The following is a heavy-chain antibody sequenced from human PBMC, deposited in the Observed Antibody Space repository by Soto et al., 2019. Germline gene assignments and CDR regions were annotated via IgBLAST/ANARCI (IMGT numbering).Heavy chain of an antibody. CDR3: ARRITGTPPAEGGS. D-gene: IGHD1-7*01. CDR1: AFTFSDHY. J-gene: IGHJ5*02. Sequence: GGSLRLSCAVSAFTFSDHYMDWVRQAPGKGLEWVGRIRNIANSYTTDYAASVKGRFTISRDDSKNSLYLQMNSLKTEDTAMYYCARRITGTPPAEGGSWGQRTLVTVSS. CDR2: IRNIANSYTT. V-gene: IGHV3-72*01.